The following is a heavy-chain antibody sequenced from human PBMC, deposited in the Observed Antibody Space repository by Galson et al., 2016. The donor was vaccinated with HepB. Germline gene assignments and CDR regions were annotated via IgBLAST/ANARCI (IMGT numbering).Heavy chain of an antibody. V-gene: IGHV5-10-1*01. J-gene: IGHJ5*02. D-gene: IGHD2-2*01. Sequence: QSGAEVKKPGESLRISCKGSGYSFTSYWISWVRQMPGKGLEWLGRIDPSASYTNYSPSFHGYATISADKSISTAYLQWSSLNASDTVMYYCARSKGVVGMPWGQGTLVTVSS. CDR1: GYSFTSYW. CDR3: ARSKGVVGMP. CDR2: IDPSASYT.